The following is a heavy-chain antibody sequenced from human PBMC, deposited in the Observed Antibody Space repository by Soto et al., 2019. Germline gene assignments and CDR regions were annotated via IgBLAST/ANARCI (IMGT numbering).Heavy chain of an antibody. V-gene: IGHV4-34*01. D-gene: IGHD3-9*01. CDR2: INHSGST. CDR1: GGSFSGYS. Sequence: SETLSLTCAVYGGSFSGYSWTWIRQPPGTGLEWIGEINHSGSTNYNPSLKSRVTISVDTSKSQFSLRLTSVTAADTAVYYCASFRTYYDILTGYYLERGPSWFDLWGQATLATVSS. J-gene: IGHJ5*02. CDR3: ASFRTYYDILTGYYLERGPSWFDL.